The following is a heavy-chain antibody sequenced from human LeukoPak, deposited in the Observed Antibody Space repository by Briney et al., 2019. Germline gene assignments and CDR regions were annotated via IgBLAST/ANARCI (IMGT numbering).Heavy chain of an antibody. D-gene: IGHD3-3*01. Sequence: PSETLSLTCAVYGGSFSGYYWSWIRQPPGKGLEWIGEINHSGSTNYNPSLKSRVTISVDTSKNQFSLKLSSVTAADTAVYYCASLPTRYDFWSGRDYWGQGTLVTVS. J-gene: IGHJ4*02. CDR2: INHSGST. CDR3: ASLPTRYDFWSGRDY. CDR1: GGSFSGYY. V-gene: IGHV4-34*01.